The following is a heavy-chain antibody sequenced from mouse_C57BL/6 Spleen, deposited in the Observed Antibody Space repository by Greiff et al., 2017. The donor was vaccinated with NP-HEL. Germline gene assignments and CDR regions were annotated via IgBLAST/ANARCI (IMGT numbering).Heavy chain of an antibody. V-gene: IGHV1-55*01. Sequence: VQLQQPGAELVKPGASVKMSCKASGYTFTSYWITWVKQRPGQGLEWIGDIYPGSGSTNYNEKFKSKATLTVDTSSSTAYMQLSSLTSEDSAVYYCAISGDGYYTNWYFDVWGTGTTVTVSS. J-gene: IGHJ1*03. CDR1: GYTFTSYW. D-gene: IGHD2-3*01. CDR2: IYPGSGST. CDR3: AISGDGYYTNWYFDV.